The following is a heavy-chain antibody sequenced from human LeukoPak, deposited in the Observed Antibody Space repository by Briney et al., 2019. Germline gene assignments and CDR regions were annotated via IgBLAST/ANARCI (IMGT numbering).Heavy chain of an antibody. V-gene: IGHV3-23*01. Sequence: PGGSLRLSCAASGFTFSSYAMSWVRQAPGKGLEWVSAISGSGGSTYYADSVKGRFTISRDNSKNTLYLQMNSLRAEDTAVYYCAKVSMLEPTVTTGTRRPYYYYYGMDVWGQGTTVTVSS. J-gene: IGHJ6*02. CDR2: ISGSGGST. CDR3: AKVSMLEPTVTTGTRRPYYYYYGMDV. D-gene: IGHD4-17*01. CDR1: GFTFSSYA.